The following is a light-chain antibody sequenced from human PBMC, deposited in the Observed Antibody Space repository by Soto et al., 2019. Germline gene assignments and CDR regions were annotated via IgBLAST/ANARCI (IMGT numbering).Light chain of an antibody. CDR2: GAS. CDR3: QQYGSPPT. J-gene: IGKJ1*01. CDR1: QSVSSSF. Sequence: EIVLTQSPGTLSLSPGERATLSCRASQSVSSSFLAWYQQKPGQAPRLLVYGASSRATGIPDRFSGSGSGTDFTLTISRLEPEDFAVYSCQQYGSPPTFGQGTKVEIK. V-gene: IGKV3-20*01.